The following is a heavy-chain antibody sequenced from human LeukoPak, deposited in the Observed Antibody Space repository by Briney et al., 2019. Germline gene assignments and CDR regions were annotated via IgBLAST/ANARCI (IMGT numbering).Heavy chain of an antibody. CDR2: ISAYNGNT. CDR1: GYTLTSYG. D-gene: IGHD4-23*01. Sequence: ASVKVSCKASGYTLTSYGISWVRQAPGQGLEWMGWISAYNGNTNYAQKLQGRVTMTTDTSTSTAYMELRSLRSDDTAVYYCARSLDYGGNYDAFDIWGQGTMVTVSS. J-gene: IGHJ3*02. CDR3: ARSLDYGGNYDAFDI. V-gene: IGHV1-18*01.